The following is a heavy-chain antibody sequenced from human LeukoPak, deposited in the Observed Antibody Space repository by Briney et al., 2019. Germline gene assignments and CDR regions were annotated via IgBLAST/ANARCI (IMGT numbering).Heavy chain of an antibody. V-gene: IGHV1-46*01. Sequence: ASVTVSFKASGYTFTSYYMHWVRQAPGQGLEWMGIINPSGGSTSYAQKFQGRVTMTTDTSTSTAYMELRSLRSDDTAVYYCARAPYSSSWYDDYWGQGTLVTVSS. CDR3: ARAPYSSSWYDDY. CDR1: GYTFTSYY. J-gene: IGHJ4*02. D-gene: IGHD6-13*01. CDR2: INPSGGST.